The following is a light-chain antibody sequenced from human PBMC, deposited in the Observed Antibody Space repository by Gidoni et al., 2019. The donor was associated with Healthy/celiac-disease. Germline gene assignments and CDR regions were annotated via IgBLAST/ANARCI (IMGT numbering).Light chain of an antibody. CDR2: GAS. CDR1: QSVSSSY. V-gene: IGKV3-20*01. CDR3: QQYGSSPPWT. J-gene: IGKJ1*01. Sequence: EIVLTHSPGTLSLSPGERATLSCRASQSVSSSYLAWYQQKPGQAPRLLIYGASSRATGIPDRFSGSGSGTDFTLTICRLEPEDFAVYYCQQYGSSPPWTFGQGTKVEIK.